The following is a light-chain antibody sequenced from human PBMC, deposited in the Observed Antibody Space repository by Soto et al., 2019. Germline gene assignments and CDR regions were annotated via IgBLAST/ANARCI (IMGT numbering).Light chain of an antibody. CDR1: SSDVGAYNS. Sequence: QSALTQPRSVSGSPGQSVTISCTGTSSDVGAYNSVSWYQQHPGRAPKLLIYDVNKGPSGVPDRFSGSKSGNTASLTISGLQAEDEAAYYCSLFVGHYPSHVAFGGGTQLTVL. CDR3: SLFVGHYPSHVA. CDR2: DVN. J-gene: IGLJ7*01. V-gene: IGLV2-11*01.